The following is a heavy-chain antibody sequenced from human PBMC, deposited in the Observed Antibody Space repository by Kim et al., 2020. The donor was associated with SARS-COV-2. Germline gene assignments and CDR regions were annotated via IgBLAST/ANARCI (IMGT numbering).Heavy chain of an antibody. CDR2: IYHSGST. CDR1: GGSISSSNW. V-gene: IGHV4-4*02. CDR3: ASPAAAGTIDAFDI. Sequence: SETLSLTCAVSGGSISSSNWWSWVRQPPGKGLEWIGEIYHSGSTNYNPSLKSRVTISVDKSKNQFSLKLSSVTAADTAVYYCASPAAAGTIDAFDIWGQGTMVTVSS. D-gene: IGHD6-13*01. J-gene: IGHJ3*02.